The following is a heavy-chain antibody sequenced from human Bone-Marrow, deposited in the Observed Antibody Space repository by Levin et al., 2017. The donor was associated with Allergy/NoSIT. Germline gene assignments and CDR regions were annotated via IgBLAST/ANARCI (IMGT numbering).Heavy chain of an antibody. CDR1: GYSISSGYY. V-gene: IGHV4-38-2*02. Sequence: TASETLSLTCTVSGYSISSGYYWGWIRQPPGKGLEWIGSIYHSGSTYYNPSLKSRVTISVDTSKNQFSLKLSSVTAADTAVYYCARDGGLLGHWGQGTLVTVSS. CDR3: ARDGGLLGH. D-gene: IGHD1-26*01. CDR2: IYHSGST. J-gene: IGHJ4*02.